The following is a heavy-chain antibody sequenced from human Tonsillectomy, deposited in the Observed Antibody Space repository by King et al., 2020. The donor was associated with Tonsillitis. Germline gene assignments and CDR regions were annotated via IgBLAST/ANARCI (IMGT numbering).Heavy chain of an antibody. Sequence: QLQESGPGLVKPSETLSLTCTVSGGSISSYYWSWIRQPPGKGLEWIGHFHYSGSTKYNPSLKSRVTISVDTSKNQFSLKLSSVSAADTAVYHCARGRNWNDVYNAFDIWGQGTMVTVSS. CDR3: ARGRNWNDVYNAFDI. CDR2: FHYSGST. J-gene: IGHJ3*02. CDR1: GGSISSYY. D-gene: IGHD1-20*01. V-gene: IGHV4-59*01.